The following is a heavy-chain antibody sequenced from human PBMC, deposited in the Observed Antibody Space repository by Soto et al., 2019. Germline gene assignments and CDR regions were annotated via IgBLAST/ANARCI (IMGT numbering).Heavy chain of an antibody. CDR1: GGSFSGYY. Sequence: PSETLSLTCAVYGGSFSGYYWSWIRQPPGKGLEWIGEINHSGSTNYNPSLKSRVTISVDTSKNQFSLKLSSVTAADTAVYYCARGRGYSYGLFDYWGQGTLVTVYS. V-gene: IGHV4-34*01. CDR3: ARGRGYSYGLFDY. J-gene: IGHJ4*02. D-gene: IGHD5-18*01. CDR2: INHSGST.